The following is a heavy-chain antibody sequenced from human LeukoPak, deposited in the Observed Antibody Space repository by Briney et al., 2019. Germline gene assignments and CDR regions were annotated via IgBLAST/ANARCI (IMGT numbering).Heavy chain of an antibody. J-gene: IGHJ4*02. D-gene: IGHD6-13*01. Sequence: SVTLSLTCTASGGSISSYYWSWIRQPAGKGLEWIGRIYSTGSTNYNPSLKSRVTMSVDTSKNQLSLRLRSVTAADTAVYYCARQIASAGTAGFDFWGQGALVTVSS. CDR3: ARQIASAGTAGFDF. CDR1: GGSISSYY. V-gene: IGHV4-4*07. CDR2: IYSTGST.